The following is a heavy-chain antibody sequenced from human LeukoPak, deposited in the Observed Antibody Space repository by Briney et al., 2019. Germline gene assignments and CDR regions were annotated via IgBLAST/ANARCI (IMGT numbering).Heavy chain of an antibody. CDR3: AKRGYFDRKPFDP. J-gene: IGHJ5*02. Sequence: ASVKVSCKASGYTFTGYYMHWVRQAPGQGLEWMGWINPNSGGTNYAQKFQGRVTMTRDTSISTAYVELSRLRSDDTAVYYCAKRGYFDRKPFDPWGQGTLVTVSS. CDR2: INPNSGGT. V-gene: IGHV1-2*02. D-gene: IGHD3-9*01. CDR1: GYTFTGYY.